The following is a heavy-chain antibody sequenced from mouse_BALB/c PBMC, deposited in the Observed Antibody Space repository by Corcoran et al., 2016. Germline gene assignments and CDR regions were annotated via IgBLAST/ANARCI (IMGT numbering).Heavy chain of an antibody. J-gene: IGHJ1*01. CDR3: AGSSPLPYWYLDV. V-gene: IGHV8-8*01. D-gene: IGHD1-1*01. Sequence: QVTLKESGPGILKPSQTLSLTCSFSGFSLSTSGMGVGWIRQPSGKGLEWLAHILWADDTYYNPSLKSQLTISKDTSRNQVFLTIASVDTAYTATYYCAGSSPLPYWYLDVWCAGTTVTVSS. CDR1: GFSLSTSGMG. CDR2: ILWADDT.